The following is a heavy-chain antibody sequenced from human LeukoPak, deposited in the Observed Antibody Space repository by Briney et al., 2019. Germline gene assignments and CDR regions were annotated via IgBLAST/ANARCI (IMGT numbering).Heavy chain of an antibody. Sequence: GGSLRLSCAVSGFTVSSNYMSWVRQAPGKGLEWVSVIYSGGSTYYADSVKGRFTISRDNSKNTLYLQMNSLRAEDTAVYYCARELGYCSGACCYFKYYGMDVWGQGTTVTVFS. CDR2: IYSGGST. CDR3: ARELGYCSGACCYFKYYGMDV. CDR1: GFTVSSNY. D-gene: IGHD2-15*01. J-gene: IGHJ6*02. V-gene: IGHV3-53*01.